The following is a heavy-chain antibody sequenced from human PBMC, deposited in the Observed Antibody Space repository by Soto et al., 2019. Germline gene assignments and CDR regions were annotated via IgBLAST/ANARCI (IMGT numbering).Heavy chain of an antibody. V-gene: IGHV4-59*01. D-gene: IGHD2-21*02. CDR1: GGSISSYY. CDR2: IYYSGST. J-gene: IGHJ4*02. Sequence: QVQLQESGPGLVKPSETLSLTCTVSGGSISSYYWSWIRQPPGKGLEWIGYIYYSGSTNYNPSLKSRVTISVDTSKNQFSLKLSSVTAADTAVYYCASMTFDDYFDYWGQGTLVTVSS. CDR3: ASMTFDDYFDY.